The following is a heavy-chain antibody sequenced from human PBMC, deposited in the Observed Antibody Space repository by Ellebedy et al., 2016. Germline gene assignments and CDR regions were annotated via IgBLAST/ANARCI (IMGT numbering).Heavy chain of an antibody. CDR3: AGSTFKYGSGFCH. Sequence: SETLSLTCTVSGGSITSGGYYWSWIRQHPGKGLEWIGYIYYSGSTYYNPSLKSRVTISVDTSKNQFSLKLSSVTAADTAVYYCAGSTFKYGSGFCHWGQGTLVTVSS. CDR2: IYYSGST. D-gene: IGHD3-10*01. J-gene: IGHJ4*02. V-gene: IGHV4-31*03. CDR1: GGSITSGGYY.